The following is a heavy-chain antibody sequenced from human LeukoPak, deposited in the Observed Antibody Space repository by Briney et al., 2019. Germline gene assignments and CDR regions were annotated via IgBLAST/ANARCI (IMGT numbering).Heavy chain of an antibody. CDR2: INPSGGST. V-gene: IGHV1-46*01. CDR1: GYTFTSYY. Sequence: ASVTVSCTASGYTFTSYYMHWVRQAPGQGLEWMGIINPSGGSTSYAQKFQGRVTMTRDTSTSTVYMELSSLRSEDTAVYYCARDLSSSGYPIEASDYWGQGTLVTVSS. CDR3: ARDLSSSGYPIEASDY. D-gene: IGHD3-22*01. J-gene: IGHJ4*02.